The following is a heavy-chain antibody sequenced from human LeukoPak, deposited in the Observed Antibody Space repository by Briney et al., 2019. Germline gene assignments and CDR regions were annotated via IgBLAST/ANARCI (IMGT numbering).Heavy chain of an antibody. D-gene: IGHD3-22*01. CDR3: ARGRVDFYYDSSGYSLPFDY. V-gene: IGHV3-21*01. Sequence: GGSLRLSCAASGFTFSSYSMNWVRQAPGKGLEWVSSISSSSSYIYYADSVKGRFTISRDNAKNSLYLQMNGLRAEDTAVYYCARGRVDFYYDSSGYSLPFDYWGQGTLVTVSS. J-gene: IGHJ4*02. CDR1: GFTFSSYS. CDR2: ISSSSSYI.